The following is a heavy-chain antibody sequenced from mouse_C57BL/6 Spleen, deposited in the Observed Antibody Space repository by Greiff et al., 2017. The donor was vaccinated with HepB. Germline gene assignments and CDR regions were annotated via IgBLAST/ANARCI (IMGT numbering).Heavy chain of an antibody. CDR1: GYTFTSYW. CDR2: INPSSGYT. V-gene: IGHV1-7*01. CDR3: ARYYGNYTYAMDY. J-gene: IGHJ4*01. Sequence: VQLQQSGAELAKPGASVKLSCKASGYTFTSYWMHWVKQRPGQGLEWIGYINPSSGYTKYNQKFKDKATLTEDKSSSTAYMQMSSLTYEDSAVYYCARYYGNYTYAMDYWGQGTSVTVSS. D-gene: IGHD2-1*01.